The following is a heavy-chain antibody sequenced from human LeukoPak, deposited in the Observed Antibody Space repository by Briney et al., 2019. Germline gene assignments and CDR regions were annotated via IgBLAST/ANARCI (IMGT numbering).Heavy chain of an antibody. CDR1: GGTFSSYA. V-gene: IGHV1-69*06. CDR3: ARERVGIVVVVAAGHFDY. J-gene: IGHJ4*02. D-gene: IGHD2-15*01. CDR2: IIPIFGTA. Sequence: SVKVSCKASGGTFSSYAISWVRQAPGQGLEWMGGIIPIFGTANYAQKFQGRVTITADKSTSTAYMELSSLRSEDTAVYYCARERVGIVVVVAAGHFDYWGQGTLVTVSS.